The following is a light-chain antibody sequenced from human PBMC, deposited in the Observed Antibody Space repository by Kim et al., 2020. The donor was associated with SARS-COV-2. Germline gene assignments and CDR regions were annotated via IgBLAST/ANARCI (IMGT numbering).Light chain of an antibody. CDR2: IAS. J-gene: IGKJ5*01. Sequence: SPGEKATLSGRASRGVTSNYLAWYQPKPGQAPRLLIYIASSRATGIPDRFSGSGSGTEFTLTISRLEPEDFAVYYCHQYGSPPSTFGQGTRLEIK. V-gene: IGKV3-20*01. CDR1: RGVTSNY. CDR3: HQYGSPPST.